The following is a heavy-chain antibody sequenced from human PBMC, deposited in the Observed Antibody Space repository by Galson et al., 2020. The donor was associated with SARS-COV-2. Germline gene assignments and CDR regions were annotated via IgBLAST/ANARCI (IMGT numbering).Heavy chain of an antibody. CDR2: IYYSGNP. J-gene: IGHJ4*02. Sequence: SETLSLTCTVSGGSISSGDFYWSWIRQPPGKGLEWIGYIYYSGNPFYNPSLKSRLTISVDTTKNQFYLKLSSVTAADTAVYYCARAARSAGSYSDYWGQGTLVTVSS. CDR3: ARAARSAGSYSDY. D-gene: IGHD1-26*01. V-gene: IGHV4-30-4*01. CDR1: GGSISSGDFY.